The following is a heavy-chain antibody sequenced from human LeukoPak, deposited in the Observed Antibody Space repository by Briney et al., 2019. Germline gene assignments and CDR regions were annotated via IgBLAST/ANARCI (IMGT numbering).Heavy chain of an antibody. CDR3: ARGGSYLSAFDI. CDR1: GFTFSSYG. Sequence: GGSLRLSCAASGFTFSSYGMSWVRQAPGKGLEWVSAISGSGGSTYYADSVKGRFTISRDNSKNTLCLQMNSLRAEDTAVYYCARGGSYLSAFDIWGQGTMVTVSS. D-gene: IGHD1-26*01. CDR2: ISGSGGST. J-gene: IGHJ3*02. V-gene: IGHV3-23*01.